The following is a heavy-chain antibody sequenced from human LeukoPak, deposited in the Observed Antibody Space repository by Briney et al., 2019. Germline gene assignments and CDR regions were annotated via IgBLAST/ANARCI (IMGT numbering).Heavy chain of an antibody. CDR1: GGSISSSSYY. V-gene: IGHV4-39*02. Sequence: SETLSLTCTVFGGSISSSSYYWGWIRQPPGKGLEWIGSIYYSGSTYYNPSLKSRVTISVDTSKNQFSLKLSSVTAADTAVYYCARDYGSGSYPHWGQGTLVTVSS. D-gene: IGHD3-10*01. J-gene: IGHJ4*02. CDR3: ARDYGSGSYPH. CDR2: IYYSGST.